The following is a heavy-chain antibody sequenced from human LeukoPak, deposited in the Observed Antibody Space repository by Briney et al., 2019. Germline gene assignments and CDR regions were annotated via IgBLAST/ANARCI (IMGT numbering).Heavy chain of an antibody. Sequence: ASVKVSCKASGYTFTNYAIHWVRQAPGQRLEWMGWINAGNGNTKYSQKFQDRVTITRDTSASTAYMELSSLRSEDTAVYYCATRLDILTGYYGDFDYWGQGTLVTVSS. CDR2: INAGNGNT. D-gene: IGHD3-9*01. CDR3: ATRLDILTGYYGDFDY. CDR1: GYTFTNYA. J-gene: IGHJ4*02. V-gene: IGHV1-3*01.